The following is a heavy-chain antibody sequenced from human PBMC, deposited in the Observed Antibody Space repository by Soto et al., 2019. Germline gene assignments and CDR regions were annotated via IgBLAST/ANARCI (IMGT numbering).Heavy chain of an antibody. Sequence: SETLSLTCAVSGSSISSGYYWGWIRQPPGKGLEWIGSIYHSGSTYYNPSLKSRVAISVDTSKNQFALKLNSVTAADTAVYYCARESSESSSWYGYYDYYGMDVWGQGTTVTVSS. V-gene: IGHV4-38-2*02. CDR2: IYHSGST. D-gene: IGHD6-13*01. J-gene: IGHJ6*02. CDR1: GSSISSGYY. CDR3: ARESSESSSWYGYYDYYGMDV.